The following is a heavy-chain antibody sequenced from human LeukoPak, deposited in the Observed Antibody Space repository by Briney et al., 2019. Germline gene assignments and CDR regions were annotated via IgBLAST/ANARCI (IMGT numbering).Heavy chain of an antibody. CDR1: GDSISSYSAA. V-gene: IGHV6-1*01. D-gene: IGHD2-2*01. CDR3: ARRLTQYDCFDP. Sequence: SQTLSLTCAISGDSISSYSAAWNWIRLSPSRGLEWLGRTYYRSTWYNDYAVSVRGRITVNPDTSKNQFSLHLNSVTPEDTAVYYCARRLTQYDCFDPWGQGILVTVSS. J-gene: IGHJ5*02. CDR2: TYYRSTWYN.